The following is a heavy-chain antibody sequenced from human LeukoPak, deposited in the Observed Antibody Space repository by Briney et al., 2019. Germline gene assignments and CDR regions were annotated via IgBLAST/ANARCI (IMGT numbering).Heavy chain of an antibody. J-gene: IGHJ5*02. Sequence: ASVKVSCKASGYTFTGYYMHWVRQAPGQGLEWMGRINPNSGGTNYAQKFQGRVTMTRDTSISTAYMELSRLRSGDTAVYYCARDYGSIVNWFDPWGQGTLVTVSS. CDR1: GYTFTGYY. D-gene: IGHD1-26*01. CDR2: INPNSGGT. CDR3: ARDYGSIVNWFDP. V-gene: IGHV1-2*06.